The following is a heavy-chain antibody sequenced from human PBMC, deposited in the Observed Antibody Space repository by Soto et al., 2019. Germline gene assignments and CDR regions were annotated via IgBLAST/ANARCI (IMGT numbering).Heavy chain of an antibody. Sequence: EVQLLESGGDLVQPGGSLRLSCAASGFTFSKYSMSWVRQAPGKGLEWVSGISGSGESTYYTNSVKGRFTISRDNSENTLFLQMNSLTVEDTAVYYCAVSLGNTWDEYYFLYWGQGTLVTVSS. CDR3: AVSLGNTWDEYYFLY. CDR1: GFTFSKYS. J-gene: IGHJ4*02. D-gene: IGHD1-26*01. V-gene: IGHV3-23*01. CDR2: ISGSGEST.